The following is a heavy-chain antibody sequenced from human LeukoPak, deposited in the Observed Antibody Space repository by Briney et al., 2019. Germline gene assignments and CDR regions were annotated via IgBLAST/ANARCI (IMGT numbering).Heavy chain of an antibody. D-gene: IGHD5-24*01. CDR3: ARHEEEDGYNAKTIDY. Sequence: PSETLSLTCTVSSDSISSSSNYWAWVRQSPGKGLEWIGAIYYSGHTYYNPSLKSRITMSVDTSKNQLSMKVSYVTAADTAVYYCARHEEEDGYNAKTIDYWGQGTLVTVYS. CDR2: IYYSGHT. V-gene: IGHV4-39*01. J-gene: IGHJ4*02. CDR1: SDSISSSSNY.